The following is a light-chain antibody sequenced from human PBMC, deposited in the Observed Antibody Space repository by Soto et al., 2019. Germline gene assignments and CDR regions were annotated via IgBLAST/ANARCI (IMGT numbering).Light chain of an antibody. CDR1: QTIDNT. CDR2: DAS. Sequence: EIVMTQSPATLSLSPGERATLSCRASQTIDNTLAWYQRKPGQAPRLLIYDASTRATGVPARFSGSGSGTDFTLTISSLQSEDFAVYYCHQYHNWPYTFGQGTKLEI. V-gene: IGKV3-15*01. J-gene: IGKJ2*01. CDR3: HQYHNWPYT.